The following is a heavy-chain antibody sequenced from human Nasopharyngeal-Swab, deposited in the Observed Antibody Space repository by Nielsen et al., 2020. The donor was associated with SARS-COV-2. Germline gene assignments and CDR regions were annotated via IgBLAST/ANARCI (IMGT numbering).Heavy chain of an antibody. J-gene: IGHJ6*02. CDR1: GFTLSSYG. CDR2: ISGSGGST. V-gene: IGHV3-23*01. Sequence: GESLKISCAASGFTLSSYGMNWVRQAPGKGLEWVSAISGSGGSTYYADSVKGRFTISRDNSKNTVNLQMNSLRAEDTAIYYCAKDRDSGDDSDDYYHYYGMDVWGQGTTVTVFS. CDR3: AKDRDSGDDSDDYYHYYGMDV. D-gene: IGHD5-12*01.